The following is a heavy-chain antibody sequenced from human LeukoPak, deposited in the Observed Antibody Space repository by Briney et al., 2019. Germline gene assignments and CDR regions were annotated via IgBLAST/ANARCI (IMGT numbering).Heavy chain of an antibody. D-gene: IGHD3-10*01. J-gene: IGHJ4*02. Sequence: GGSLRLSCAASGLTFSGYAMSWVRQAPGKGLEWVSAISGSGGSTYYADSVKGRFTISRDNSKNTLYLQMNSLRAEDTAVYYCAKLGSYYYGSGSHFDYWGQGTLVTVSS. CDR1: GLTFSGYA. V-gene: IGHV3-23*01. CDR2: ISGSGGST. CDR3: AKLGSYYYGSGSHFDY.